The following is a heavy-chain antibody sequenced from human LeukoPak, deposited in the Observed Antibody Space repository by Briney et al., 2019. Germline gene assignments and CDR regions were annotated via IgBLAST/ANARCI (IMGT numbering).Heavy chain of an antibody. J-gene: IGHJ4*02. CDR3: ARFHTQPYDYVWGSYRYTTLDY. Sequence: ASVKVSCKASGYTFTGYYMHWVRQAPGQGLEWMGWISAYNGNTNYAQKLQGRVTMTTDTSTSTAYMELRSLRSDDTAVYYCARFHTQPYDYVWGSYRYTTLDYWGQGTLVTVSS. V-gene: IGHV1-18*04. CDR1: GYTFTGYY. D-gene: IGHD3-16*02. CDR2: ISAYNGNT.